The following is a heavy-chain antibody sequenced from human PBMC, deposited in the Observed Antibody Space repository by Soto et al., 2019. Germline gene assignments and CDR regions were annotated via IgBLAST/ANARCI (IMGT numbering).Heavy chain of an antibody. CDR3: ARQKGYSSGWFDY. V-gene: IGHV5-51*01. CDR1: GYSFSTYW. Sequence: PGESLKISCKGSGYSFSTYWIAWVRQMPGKGLEWMGIIYPGDSDTRYSPSFQGQVTISADKSISTAYLQWSSLKASDTAMYYCARQKGYSSGWFDYWGQGTLVTVSS. D-gene: IGHD6-19*01. CDR2: IYPGDSDT. J-gene: IGHJ4*02.